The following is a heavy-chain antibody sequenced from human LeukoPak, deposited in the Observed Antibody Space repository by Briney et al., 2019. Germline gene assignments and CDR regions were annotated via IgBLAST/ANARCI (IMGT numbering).Heavy chain of an antibody. CDR3: TTVQGN. CDR1: GFTFRHAW. Sequence: PGGSLRLSCEGSGFTFRHAWLSWVRQAPGKGLEWVGQIRSISDGGTTEYTAPVKGRFSISREDSKNTLYLQMSSLRTEDTAVYYCTTVQGNWGQGTLVTVSS. V-gene: IGHV3-15*05. J-gene: IGHJ1*01. CDR2: IRSISDGGTT.